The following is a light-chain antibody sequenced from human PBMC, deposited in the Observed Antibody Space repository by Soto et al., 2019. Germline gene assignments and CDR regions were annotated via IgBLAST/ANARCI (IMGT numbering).Light chain of an antibody. Sequence: QSVLTQSPSASASLGASVKLTCTLSSEHSRNAIAWHQQQPEKGPRYLMKLNSDGSHSNGDGIPDRSSGSSSGAERYLTIPSLQSEDEADYYCQTWGTGILVFGGGTKLTVL. J-gene: IGLJ2*01. CDR1: SEHSRNA. CDR2: LNSDGSH. CDR3: QTWGTGILV. V-gene: IGLV4-69*01.